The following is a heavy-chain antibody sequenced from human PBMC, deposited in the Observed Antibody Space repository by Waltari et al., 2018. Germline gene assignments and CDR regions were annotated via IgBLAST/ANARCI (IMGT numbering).Heavy chain of an antibody. CDR1: GFTFSSYE. J-gene: IGHJ4*02. V-gene: IGHV3-48*03. D-gene: IGHD3-22*01. CDR2: ISRSGSTI. CDR3: ARSYYYDSSGYYF. Sequence: EVQLVESGGGLVQPGGSLRLSCAASGFTFSSYEMNWVRQAPGKGLEWVSYISRSGSTIYYADSVKGRFTISRDNAKNSLYLQMNSLRAEDTAVYYCARSYYYDSSGYYFWGQGTLVTVSS.